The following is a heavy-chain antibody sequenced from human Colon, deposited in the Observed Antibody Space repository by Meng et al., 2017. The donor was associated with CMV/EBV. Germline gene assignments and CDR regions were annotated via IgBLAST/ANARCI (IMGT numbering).Heavy chain of an antibody. CDR2: ITGSGGST. CDR1: EFTFNNFV. Sequence: GGSLRLSCAAAEFTFNNFVMSWVRQAPGKGLEWVASITGSGGSTYYADSVKDRFTISRDNSKSSLYLHMDSLRVEDTALYYCARDWASGYDYYYYGMDVWGQGTTVTVSS. D-gene: IGHD5-12*01. CDR3: ARDWASGYDYYYYGMDV. V-gene: IGHV3-23*01. J-gene: IGHJ6*02.